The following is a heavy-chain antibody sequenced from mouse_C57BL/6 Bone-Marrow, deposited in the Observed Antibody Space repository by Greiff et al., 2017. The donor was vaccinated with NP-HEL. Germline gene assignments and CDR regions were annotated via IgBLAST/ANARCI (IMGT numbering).Heavy chain of an antibody. CDR3: AREGGLRRRTYAMDY. CDR2: INYVGSST. Sequence: EVQVVESEGGLVQPGSSMKLSCTTSGFTFSDYYMAWVRQVPEKGLDWVANINYVGSSTYYLDSLKSRFIISRDNAKNILDLQMSSLKSEDTATYYCAREGGLRRRTYAMDYWGQGTSVTVSS. J-gene: IGHJ4*01. V-gene: IGHV5-16*01. D-gene: IGHD2-4*01. CDR1: GFTFSDYY.